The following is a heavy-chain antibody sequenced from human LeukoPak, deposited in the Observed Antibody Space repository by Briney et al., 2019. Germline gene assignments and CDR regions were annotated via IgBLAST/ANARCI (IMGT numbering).Heavy chain of an antibody. D-gene: IGHD6-13*01. CDR2: INHSGST. Sequence: SETLSLTCAVYGGSFSGYYWSWIRQPPGKGLEWIGEINHSGSTNYNPSLKSRVTISVDESKNQFSLKLSSVTAADTAVYYCARDQYSSSWEWGQGTLVTVSS. CDR1: GGSFSGYY. CDR3: ARDQYSSSWE. J-gene: IGHJ4*02. V-gene: IGHV4-34*01.